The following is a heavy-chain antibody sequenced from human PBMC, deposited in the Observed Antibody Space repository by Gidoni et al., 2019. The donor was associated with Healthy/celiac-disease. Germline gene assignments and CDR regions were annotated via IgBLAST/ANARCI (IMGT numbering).Heavy chain of an antibody. Sequence: QVQLVESGGGVVQPGRSLRLSCAASGFTFSSYGMHWVRQAPGKGLEWVAVISYDGSNKYYADSVKGRFTISRDNSKNTLYLQMNSLRAEDTAVYYCATGGGYYYDSSGYENFQHWGQGTLVTVSS. CDR1: GFTFSSYG. D-gene: IGHD3-22*01. CDR2: ISYDGSNK. J-gene: IGHJ1*01. CDR3: ATGGGYYYDSSGYENFQH. V-gene: IGHV3-30*03.